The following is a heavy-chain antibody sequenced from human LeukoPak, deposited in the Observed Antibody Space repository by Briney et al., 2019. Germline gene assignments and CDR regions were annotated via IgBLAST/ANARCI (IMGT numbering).Heavy chain of an antibody. CDR2: IGTAGDT. CDR1: GFTFSSYD. D-gene: IGHD2-21*02. J-gene: IGHJ5*02. V-gene: IGHV3-13*01. CDR3: ARARGLTYCGGDCYSQWIDP. Sequence: PGGSLRLSCAASGFTFSSYDMHWVRQATGKGLEWVSAIGTAGDTYYPGSVKGRFTISRENAKNSLYLQMNSLRAGDTAVYYCARARGLTYCGGDCYSQWIDPWGQGTLVTASS.